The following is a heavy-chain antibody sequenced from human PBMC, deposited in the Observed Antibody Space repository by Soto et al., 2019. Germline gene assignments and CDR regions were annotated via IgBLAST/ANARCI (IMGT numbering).Heavy chain of an antibody. V-gene: IGHV3-48*03. J-gene: IGHJ6*02. Sequence: PVGSLRLSCAASGFTFSSYEMNWVRQAPGKGLEWVSYISSSGSTIYYADSVKGRFTISRDNAKNSLYLQMNSLRAEDTAVYYCARDQLLYSYYNMDVWGQGTTVTVSS. CDR2: ISSSGSTI. CDR1: GFTFSSYE. D-gene: IGHD1-26*01. CDR3: ARDQLLYSYYNMDV.